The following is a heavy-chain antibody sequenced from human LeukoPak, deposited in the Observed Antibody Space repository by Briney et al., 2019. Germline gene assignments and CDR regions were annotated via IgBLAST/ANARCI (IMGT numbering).Heavy chain of an antibody. CDR1: GFTFSSNA. J-gene: IGHJ4*02. CDR2: ISGSGDST. Sequence: GGSLRLSCAAYGFTFSSNAMSWVRQPPGKGLEWVSAISGSGDSTFYADSVKGRFTISRDNSKNTLYLQINSLRAEDTAVYYCARSGSSADLDYWGQGTLVTVSS. D-gene: IGHD1-26*01. CDR3: ARSGSSADLDY. V-gene: IGHV3-23*01.